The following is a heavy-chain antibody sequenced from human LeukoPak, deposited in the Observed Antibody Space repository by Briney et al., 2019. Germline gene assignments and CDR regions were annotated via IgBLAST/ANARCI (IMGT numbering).Heavy chain of an antibody. V-gene: IGHV5-51*01. CDR1: GYSFTSYW. CDR3: ARSYYDFWSGYLRWFDP. Sequence: GESLKISCKGSGYSFTSYWIGWVRQMTGKGLEWMGIIYPGDSDTRYSPSFQGQVTISADKSISTAYLQWSSLKASDTAMYYCARSYYDFWSGYLRWFDPWGQGTLVTVSS. CDR2: IYPGDSDT. D-gene: IGHD3-3*01. J-gene: IGHJ5*02.